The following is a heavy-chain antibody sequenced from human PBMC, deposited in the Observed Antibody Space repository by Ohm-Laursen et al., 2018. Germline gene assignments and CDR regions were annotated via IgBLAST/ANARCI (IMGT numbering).Heavy chain of an antibody. D-gene: IGHD3-22*01. CDR3: GKALRDYSDSSGLRRYFDL. Sequence: SSLRLSCAASGFTFDDCAMHWVRQAPGKGLEWVAVISHDGSTKYYVDSVKGRFTISRDNSKNTLYLQMDSLRTEDTAVYYCGKALRDYSDSSGLRRYFDLWGRGTLVTVSS. CDR2: ISHDGSTK. CDR1: GFTFDDCA. V-gene: IGHV3-30*18. J-gene: IGHJ2*01.